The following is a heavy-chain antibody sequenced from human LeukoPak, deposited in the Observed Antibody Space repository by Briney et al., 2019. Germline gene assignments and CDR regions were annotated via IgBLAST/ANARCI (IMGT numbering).Heavy chain of an antibody. CDR1: GFTVSSNY. CDR3: AREYCSGGSCYPDY. J-gene: IGHJ4*02. V-gene: IGHV3-53*01. CDR2: IYSGGST. D-gene: IGHD2-15*01. Sequence: GGSLRLSCAASGFTVSSNYMSWVRQAPGKGLEWVSVIYSGGSTYYADSVKGRFTISRDSSKNTLYLQMNSLRAEDTAVYYCAREYCSGGSCYPDYWSQGTLVTVSS.